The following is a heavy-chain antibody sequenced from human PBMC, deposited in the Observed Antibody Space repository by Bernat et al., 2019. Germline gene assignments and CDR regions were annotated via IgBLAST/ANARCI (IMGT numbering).Heavy chain of an antibody. CDR2: IYSGGST. CDR1: GFPVISNY. CDR3: ARVRSYYRRGNAFDI. V-gene: IGHV3-53*01. D-gene: IGHD3-10*01. Sequence: EVQLVESGGGLIQPGGSLSLSVEASGFPVISNYMTWVGQAQGKGLEWVSAIYSGGSTYYADSVKGRFTISRDNSKNTLYLQMNSLRVEDTAVYYCARVRSYYRRGNAFDIWGQGTMVTVSS. J-gene: IGHJ3*02.